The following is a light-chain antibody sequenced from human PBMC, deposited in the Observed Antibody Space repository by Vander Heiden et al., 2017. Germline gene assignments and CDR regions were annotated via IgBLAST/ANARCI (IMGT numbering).Light chain of an antibody. J-gene: IGLJ1*01. CDR1: SSDVGGYNY. Sequence: QSALTQPRSVSGYPGQSLTISCTGTSSDVGGYNYVSWYQQHPGKAPKLLIYDVTKRPSGVPDRFSGSKFGNTASLTISGLQAEDEADYYCCSYAGSYSFYVFGTGTEVTVL. CDR3: CSYAGSYSFYV. CDR2: DVT. V-gene: IGLV2-11*01.